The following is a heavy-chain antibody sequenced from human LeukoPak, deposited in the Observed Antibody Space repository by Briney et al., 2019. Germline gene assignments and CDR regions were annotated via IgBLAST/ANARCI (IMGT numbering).Heavy chain of an antibody. CDR2: IYYSGST. D-gene: IGHD3-10*01. J-gene: IGHJ4*02. CDR1: GGSISSYY. V-gene: IGHV4-59*08. Sequence: SETLSLTCTVSGGSISSYYWSWIRQPPGKGLEWIGYIYYSGSTNYNPSLKSRVTISVDTSKNQFSLKLSSVTAADTAVYYCASSFFGELLYRADYWGQGTLVTVSS. CDR3: ASSFFGELLYRADY.